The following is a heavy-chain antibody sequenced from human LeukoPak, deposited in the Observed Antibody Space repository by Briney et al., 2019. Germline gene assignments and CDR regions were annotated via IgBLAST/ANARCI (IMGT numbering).Heavy chain of an antibody. J-gene: IGHJ4*02. CDR1: GFTFSSYA. D-gene: IGHD3-22*01. CDR3: ARGGVVVITPFDH. CDR2: ISYDGSNK. V-gene: IGHV3-30*04. Sequence: PGGSLRLSCAASGFTFSSYAMHWVRQAPGKGLEWVAVISYDGSNKYYADSVKGRFTISRDNSKNTLYLQMNSLRAEDTAVYYCARGGVVVITPFDHWGQGTLVTVSS.